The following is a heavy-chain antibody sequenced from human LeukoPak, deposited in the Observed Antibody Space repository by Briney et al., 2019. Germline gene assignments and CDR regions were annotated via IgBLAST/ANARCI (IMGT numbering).Heavy chain of an antibody. D-gene: IGHD2-2*01. V-gene: IGHV3-66*01. CDR2: IYSGGST. Sequence: GGSLRLSCAASGFTVSSNYMSWVRQAPGKGLEWVSVIYSGGSTYYADSVKGRFTISRDNAKNSLYLQMNSLRAEDTAVYYCARDPYYCSSSSCYVTGVQNYYYGMDVWGQGTTVTVSS. J-gene: IGHJ6*02. CDR1: GFTVSSNY. CDR3: ARDPYYCSSSSCYVTGVQNYYYGMDV.